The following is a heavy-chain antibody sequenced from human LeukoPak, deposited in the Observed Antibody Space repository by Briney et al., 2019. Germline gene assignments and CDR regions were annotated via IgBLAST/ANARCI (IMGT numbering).Heavy chain of an antibody. J-gene: IGHJ3*02. CDR3: ARGPKWELELYAFDI. D-gene: IGHD1-26*01. CDR2: MNPNSGNT. Sequence: ASVKVSCKASGYTFTSYDINWVRQATGQGLEWMGWMNPNSGNTGYARKSQGRVTITRNTSISTAYMELSSLRSEDTAVYYCARGPKWELELYAFDIWGQGTMVTVSS. CDR1: GYTFTSYD. V-gene: IGHV1-8*03.